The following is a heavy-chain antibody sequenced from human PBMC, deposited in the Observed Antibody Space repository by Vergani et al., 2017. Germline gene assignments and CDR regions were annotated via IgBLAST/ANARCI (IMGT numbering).Heavy chain of an antibody. CDR2: IYYSGST. CDR3: ARNSGYDYYYYYGMDV. Sequence: QVQLQQWGAGLVKPSQTLSLTCTVSGGSISSGDYYWSWIRQPPGKGLEWIGYIYYSGSTYYNPSLKSRVTISVDTSKNQFSLKLSSVTAADTAVYYCARNSGYDYYYYYGMDVWGQGTTVTVSS. D-gene: IGHD5-12*01. V-gene: IGHV4-30-4*01. CDR1: GGSISSGDYY. J-gene: IGHJ6*02.